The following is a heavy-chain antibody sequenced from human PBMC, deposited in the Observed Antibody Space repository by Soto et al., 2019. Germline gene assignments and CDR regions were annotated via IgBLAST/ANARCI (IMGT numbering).Heavy chain of an antibody. Sequence: EVQLLESGGGLVQPGGSLRLSCAASGFTFSSYAMSWVRQAPGKGLEWVSAISGSGGSTYYADSVKGRFTISRDNSKNTLYLQRNSLRAEDTAVYYCAKGLYSSGWYGGVNYFDYWGQGTLVTVSS. J-gene: IGHJ4*02. CDR2: ISGSGGST. V-gene: IGHV3-23*01. D-gene: IGHD6-19*01. CDR3: AKGLYSSGWYGGVNYFDY. CDR1: GFTFSSYA.